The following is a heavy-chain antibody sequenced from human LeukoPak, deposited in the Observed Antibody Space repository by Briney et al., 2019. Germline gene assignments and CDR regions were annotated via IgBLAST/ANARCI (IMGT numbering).Heavy chain of an antibody. CDR1: GFTFNSYG. Sequence: GGSLRLSCTASGFTFNSYGMNWVRQAPGKGLEWVAFIHYDGNKKYYADSVKGRFTVSRDNSKTTVYLQMSDLRGEDTAVYYCARTRGYIASWGQGTRVTISS. V-gene: IGHV3-30*02. D-gene: IGHD5-12*01. J-gene: IGHJ4*02. CDR3: ARTRGYIAS. CDR2: IHYDGNKK.